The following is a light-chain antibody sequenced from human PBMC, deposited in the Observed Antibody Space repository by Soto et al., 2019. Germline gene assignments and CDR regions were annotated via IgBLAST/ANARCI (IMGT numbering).Light chain of an antibody. J-gene: IGLJ2*01. CDR3: QTWGTGIQV. CDR1: SGHSSYA. V-gene: IGLV4-69*01. Sequence: QAVVTQSPSASASLVASVKLTCTLSSGHSSYAIAWHQQQPEKGPRYLMKLNSDGSHSKGDGIPDRFSGSSSGAERYLTISSLQSEDEADYYCQTWGTGIQVFGGGTKLTVL. CDR2: LNSDGSH.